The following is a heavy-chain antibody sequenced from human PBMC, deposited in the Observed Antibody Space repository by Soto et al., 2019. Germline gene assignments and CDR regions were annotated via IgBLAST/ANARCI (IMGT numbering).Heavy chain of an antibody. CDR2: IYYSGRT. CDR3: ARRYGYSFDY. V-gene: IGHV4-59*08. J-gene: IGHJ4*02. CDR1: GGSISSYY. Sequence: QVQLQESGPGLVKPSETLSLTCTVSGGSISSYYWSWIRQPPGKGLDWIGYIYYSGRTNYNPSLKMRVTISVDTSKNQFSLKLSSVTAADTAVYYCARRYGYSFDYWGQGTLVTVSS. D-gene: IGHD1-1*01.